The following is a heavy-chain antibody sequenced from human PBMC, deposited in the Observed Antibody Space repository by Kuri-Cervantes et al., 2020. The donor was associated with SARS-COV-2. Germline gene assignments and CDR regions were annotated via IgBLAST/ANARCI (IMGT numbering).Heavy chain of an antibody. D-gene: IGHD2-2*01. V-gene: IGHV3-21*01. CDR3: ASLGGTSWHDY. CDR1: GFTFSSYS. Sequence: GGSLRLSCAASGFTFSSYSMNWVRQAPGKGLEWFSSISSSSSYIYYADSVKGRFTISRDNAKNSLYLQMNSLRAEDTAVYYCASLGGTSWHDYWGQGTLVTVSS. CDR2: ISSSSSYI. J-gene: IGHJ4*02.